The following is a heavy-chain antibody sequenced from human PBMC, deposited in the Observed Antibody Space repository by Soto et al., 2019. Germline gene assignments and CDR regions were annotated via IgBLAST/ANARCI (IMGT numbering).Heavy chain of an antibody. CDR2: IYYSGST. D-gene: IGHD2-2*01. J-gene: IGHJ6*03. Sequence: SQTLSLTCTVSGGSISSYYWSWIRQPPGKGLEWIGYIYYSGSTNYNPSLKSRVTISVDTSKNQFSLKLSSVTAADTAVYYCARVWRYCSSTSCYEMGYYYYYYMDVWGKGTTVTVSS. CDR1: GGSISSYY. V-gene: IGHV4-59*01. CDR3: ARVWRYCSSTSCYEMGYYYYYYMDV.